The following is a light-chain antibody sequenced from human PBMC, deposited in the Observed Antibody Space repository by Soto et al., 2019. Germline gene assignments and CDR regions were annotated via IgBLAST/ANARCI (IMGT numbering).Light chain of an antibody. V-gene: IGKV1-27*01. CDR2: TAS. Sequence: DIQMTQSPSSLSASVGDRVTITCRASQAIGNYLAWYQQKPGKVPKLLIYTASTLQSGVPFRFSGSGSGTEFTLTISSLQPEDGATYYCQKYNSAQWTFGQGTKVEIK. CDR1: QAIGNY. J-gene: IGKJ1*01. CDR3: QKYNSAQWT.